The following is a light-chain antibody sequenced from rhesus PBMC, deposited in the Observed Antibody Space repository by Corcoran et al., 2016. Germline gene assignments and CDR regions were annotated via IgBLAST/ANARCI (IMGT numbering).Light chain of an antibody. CDR2: AAS. V-gene: IGKV1-43*02. CDR3: LPYHRDPLT. CDR1: QGINTN. J-gene: IGKJ4*01. Sequence: DIQMTQSPSSLSASVGDRVTITCRASQGINTNLNWYQQKPGKAPKRLIYAASSLESGVPSRFSGSGSGTDFTLTIRGLQPGDFVSYYCLPYHRDPLTFGGGTKVEIK.